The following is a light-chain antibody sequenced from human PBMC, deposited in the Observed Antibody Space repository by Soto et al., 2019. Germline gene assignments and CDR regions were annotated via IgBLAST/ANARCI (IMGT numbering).Light chain of an antibody. CDR2: GNS. CDR1: SSNIGAGYA. V-gene: IGLV1-40*01. CDR3: QSYDSSLSGSV. Sequence: QSVLTQPPSVSGAPGQRVTISCTVSSSNIGAGYAVHWYQQLPGTAPKLLIYGNSNRPSGGPDRFSGSKSGTSASLAITGLQAEDEADYYCQSYDSSLSGSVFGGGTKLTVL. J-gene: IGLJ3*02.